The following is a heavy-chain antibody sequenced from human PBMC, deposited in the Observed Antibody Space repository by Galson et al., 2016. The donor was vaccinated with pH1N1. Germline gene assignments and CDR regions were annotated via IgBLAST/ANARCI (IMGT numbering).Heavy chain of an antibody. CDR2: FYWDGDQ. CDR1: GFSLTNSGVA. CDR3: AHRRRGSGTPGVYDY. D-gene: IGHD3-10*01. V-gene: IGHV2-5*02. Sequence: PALVKPTQTLTLTCTFSGFSLTNSGVAVGWIRQPPGKALEWLALFYWDGDQRSSPSLKSRLTITKDTSKNQVVLTMTNVDPVDTATYYCAHRRRGSGTPGVYDYWGQGTLATVSS. J-gene: IGHJ4*02.